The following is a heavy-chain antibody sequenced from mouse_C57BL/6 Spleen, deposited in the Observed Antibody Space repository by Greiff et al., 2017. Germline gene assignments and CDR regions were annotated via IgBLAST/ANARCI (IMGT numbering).Heavy chain of an antibody. Sequence: QVQLQQSGAELVRPGTSVKVSCKASGYAFTNYLIEWVKQRPGQGLEWIGVINPGSGGTNYNEKFKGKATLTADKSSSTAYMQLSSLTSEDSAVYCCARYYLGYFDYWGQGTTLTVSS. D-gene: IGHD1-1*01. CDR1: GYAFTNYL. CDR3: ARYYLGYFDY. J-gene: IGHJ2*01. CDR2: INPGSGGT. V-gene: IGHV1-54*01.